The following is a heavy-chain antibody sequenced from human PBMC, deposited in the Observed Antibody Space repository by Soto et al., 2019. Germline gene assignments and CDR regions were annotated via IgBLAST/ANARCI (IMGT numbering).Heavy chain of an antibody. CDR3: ATSITGYSSSWYDNYYYGMDV. CDR1: GGTFSSYT. Sequence: GASVKVSCKASGGTFSSYTISWVRQAPGQGLEWMGGIIPILGIANYAQKFQGRVTITADKSTSTAYMELSSLRSEDTAVYYCATSITGYSSSWYDNYYYGMDVWGQGTTVTVSS. J-gene: IGHJ6*02. D-gene: IGHD6-13*01. CDR2: IIPILGIA. V-gene: IGHV1-69*10.